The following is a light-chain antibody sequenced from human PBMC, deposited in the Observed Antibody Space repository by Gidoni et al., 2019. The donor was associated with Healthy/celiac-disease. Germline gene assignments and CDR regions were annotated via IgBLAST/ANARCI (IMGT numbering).Light chain of an antibody. Sequence: DIVMTQSPDSRAVSLGERATINCKSSQSVLYSSNNKHYLAWYQQKPGQPPKLLIYLASTRESGVPDRFSGSGSGTDFTLTISSLQAEDVAVYYCQQYYSTPPTFGQGTKVEIK. CDR3: QQYYSTPPT. CDR1: QSVLYSSNNKHY. V-gene: IGKV4-1*01. CDR2: LAS. J-gene: IGKJ1*01.